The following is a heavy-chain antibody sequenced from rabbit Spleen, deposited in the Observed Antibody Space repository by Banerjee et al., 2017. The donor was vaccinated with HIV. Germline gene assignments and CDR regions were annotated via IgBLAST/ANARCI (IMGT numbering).Heavy chain of an antibody. V-gene: IGHV1S43*01. CDR2: IEPIFGNT. CDR3: ASGYSDIYFNL. Sequence: QEQLEESGGGLVQPGASLTLTCTASGFSFSANYDISWVRQAPGKGLEWIGYIEPIFGNTYYANWVNGRFTISSHNAQNTLYLQLSSLTAADTATYFCASGYSDIYFNLWGQGTLVTVS. J-gene: IGHJ4*01. CDR1: GFSFSANYD. D-gene: IGHD1-1*01.